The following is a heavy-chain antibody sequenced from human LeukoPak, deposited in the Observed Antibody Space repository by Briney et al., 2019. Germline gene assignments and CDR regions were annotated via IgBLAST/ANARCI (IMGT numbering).Heavy chain of an antibody. CDR3: ARVAAVATKHHYFDY. CDR2: IYTSGST. Sequence: PSETPSLTCTVSGGSISSYYWSWIRQPAGKGLEWIGRIYTSGSTNYNPSLKSRVTMSVDTSKNQFSLKLSSVTAADTAVYYCARVAAVATKHHYFDYWGQGTLVTVSS. V-gene: IGHV4-4*07. CDR1: GGSISSYY. J-gene: IGHJ4*02. D-gene: IGHD5-12*01.